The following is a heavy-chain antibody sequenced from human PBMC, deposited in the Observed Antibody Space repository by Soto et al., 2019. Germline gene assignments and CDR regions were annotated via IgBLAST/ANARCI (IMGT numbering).Heavy chain of an antibody. J-gene: IGHJ6*02. CDR1: GYTFTSYY. CDR2: INPSGGST. V-gene: IGHV1-46*01. D-gene: IGHD2-15*01. CDR3: ARSIGGYYYGMDV. Sequence: ASVKVSCKASGYTFTSYYMHWVRQAPGQGLAWMGIINPSGGSTSYAQKFQGRVTMTRDTSTSTVYMELSSLRSEDAAVYYCARSIGGYYYGMDVWGQGTTVTVSS.